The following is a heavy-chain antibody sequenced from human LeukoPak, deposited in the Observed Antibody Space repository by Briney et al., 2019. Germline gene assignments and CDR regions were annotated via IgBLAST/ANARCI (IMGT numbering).Heavy chain of an antibody. CDR1: GWSFNDYY. CDR3: ARGQVPAARGYNWFDP. CDR2: INARGDT. Sequence: PSETLSLTCAVCGWSFNDYYWNWIRQPPGKGLEWIGEINARGDTNYNPSLKSRVTISVDTSKKQFSLRLTSMIAADTALYYCARGQVPAARGYNWFDPWGQGTLVTVSS. J-gene: IGHJ5*02. V-gene: IGHV4-34*01. D-gene: IGHD2-2*01.